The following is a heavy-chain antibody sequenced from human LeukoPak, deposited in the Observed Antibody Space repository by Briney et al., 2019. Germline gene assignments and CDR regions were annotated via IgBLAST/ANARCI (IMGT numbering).Heavy chain of an antibody. Sequence: SETLSLTCTVSGGSISSYYWSWIRQPPGKGLEWIGYIYYSGSTNYKPSVKSRVTISVDTSKNQFSLKLSSVTAADTAVYYCARGGYYGSGNDFRFDPWGQGTLVTVSS. V-gene: IGHV4-59*01. D-gene: IGHD3-10*01. CDR2: IYYSGST. CDR3: ARGGYYGSGNDFRFDP. J-gene: IGHJ5*02. CDR1: GGSISSYY.